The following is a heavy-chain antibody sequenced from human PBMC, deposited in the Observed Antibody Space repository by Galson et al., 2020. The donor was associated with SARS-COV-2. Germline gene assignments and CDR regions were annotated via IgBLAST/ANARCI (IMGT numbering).Heavy chain of an antibody. CDR2: INAGNGDT. CDR3: ARDRSSYYTAFDY. CDR1: GYPFTSCA. Sequence: ASVKVSCKASGYPFTSCALHWVRQAPGQRLEWMGWINAGNGDTKYSQRFQSRVIITRDTSASTAYLELSSLRSEDTAVYYCARDRSSYYTAFDYWGQGTLVTVSS. D-gene: IGHD1-26*01. J-gene: IGHJ4*02. V-gene: IGHV1-3*01.